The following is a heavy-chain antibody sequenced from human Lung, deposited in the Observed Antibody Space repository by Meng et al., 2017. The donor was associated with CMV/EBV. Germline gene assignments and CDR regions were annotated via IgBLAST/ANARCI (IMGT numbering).Heavy chain of an antibody. CDR1: GYTLTNYY. Sequence: ASXXVSXKASGYTLTNYYIHWVRQAPGQGLEWMGIINPSDNTTIYAQKFHGRVTMTRDTSTSTVYMELSSLRSDDTALYYCARDLGYSSSWYFQYYFDCWXQGTLVTVSS. V-gene: IGHV1-46*01. CDR3: ARDLGYSSSWYFQYYFDC. CDR2: INPSDNTT. J-gene: IGHJ4*02. D-gene: IGHD6-13*01.